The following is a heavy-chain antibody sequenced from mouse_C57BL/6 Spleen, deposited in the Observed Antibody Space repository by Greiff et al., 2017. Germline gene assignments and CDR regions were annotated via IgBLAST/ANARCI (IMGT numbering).Heavy chain of an antibody. Sequence: QVQLQPSGPELVKPGASVKISCKASGYAFSSSWMNWVKQRPGKGLEWIGRIYPGDGDTNYNGKFKGKATLTADKSSSTAYMQLSSLTSEDSAVYFCARGDYGSSSDWYFDVWGTGTTVTVSS. CDR1: GYAFSSSW. CDR2: IYPGDGDT. V-gene: IGHV1-82*01. CDR3: ARGDYGSSSDWYFDV. J-gene: IGHJ1*03. D-gene: IGHD1-1*01.